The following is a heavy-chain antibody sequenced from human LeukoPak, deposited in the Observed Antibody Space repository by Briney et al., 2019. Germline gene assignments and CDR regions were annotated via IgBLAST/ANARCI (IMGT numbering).Heavy chain of an antibody. V-gene: IGHV1-2*02. CDR3: ATDPRTTVFGTFRYYYMDV. CDR2: INPHSGYT. D-gene: IGHD3-3*01. Sequence: ASVKVSCKTSGYTFTDYYIHWVRQAPGQGLEWMGWINPHSGYTNYAQKFQGRVTMTRDTSINTAYMELSRLTSDDTAVYYSATDPRTTVFGTFRYYYMDVWGEGTTVAVSS. CDR1: GYTFTDYY. J-gene: IGHJ6*03.